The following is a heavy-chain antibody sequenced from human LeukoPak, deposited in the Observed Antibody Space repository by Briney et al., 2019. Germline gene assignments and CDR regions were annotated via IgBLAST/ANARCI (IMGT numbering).Heavy chain of an antibody. V-gene: IGHV3-9*01. CDR3: AKDGDYDILTGYQGRYYYGMDV. D-gene: IGHD3-9*01. CDR2: ISWNSGSI. Sequence: GRSLRLSCAASGFTFDDYAMHWVRQAPGKGLEWVSGISWNSGSIGYADSVKGRFTISRDNAKNSLYLQMNSLRAEDTALYYCAKDGDYDILTGYQGRYYYGMDVWGQGTTVTVSS. CDR1: GFTFDDYA. J-gene: IGHJ6*02.